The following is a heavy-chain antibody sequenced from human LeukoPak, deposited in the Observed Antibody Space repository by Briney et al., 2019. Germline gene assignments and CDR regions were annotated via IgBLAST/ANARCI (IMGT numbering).Heavy chain of an antibody. Sequence: PGRSLRLSCTAFGFRFGDDAWSWFRQAPGKGLEWICLIRKKAYGETKEYAASVRGRFTISRDDANGIAYLQMSSLKTEDTALYYCVRGMHDYGDANYYFDQWGQGTQVTVS. J-gene: IGHJ4*02. CDR2: IRKKAYGETK. CDR1: GFRFGDDA. D-gene: IGHD4-17*01. CDR3: VRGMHDYGDANYYFDQ. V-gene: IGHV3-49*03.